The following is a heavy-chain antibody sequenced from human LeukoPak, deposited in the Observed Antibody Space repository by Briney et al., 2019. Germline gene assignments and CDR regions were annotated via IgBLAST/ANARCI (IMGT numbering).Heavy chain of an antibody. D-gene: IGHD6-19*01. V-gene: IGHV3-7*01. Sequence: GGPLRLSCVASGLTFGSQWMTWVRQAPGKGLEWLANIGGDGTRKFYEDSVKGRFTISRDNAKNSLYLQMNSLRADDTAVYYCARGGSGWTWGQGTLVTVSS. CDR1: GLTFGSQW. CDR2: IGGDGTRK. J-gene: IGHJ5*02. CDR3: ARGGSGWT.